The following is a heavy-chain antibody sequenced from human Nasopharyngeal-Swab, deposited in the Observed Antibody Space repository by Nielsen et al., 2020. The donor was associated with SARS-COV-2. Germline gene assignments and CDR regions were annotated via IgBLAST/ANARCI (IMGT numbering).Heavy chain of an antibody. CDR3: AKELARAYLDYYFDY. CDR2: ISYDGSNK. Sequence: VRGAPGKGLEWVAVISYDGSNKYYADSVKGRFTISRDNSKNTLYLQMNSLRAEDTAVYYCAKELARAYLDYYFDYWGQGTLVTVSS. V-gene: IGHV3-30*18. J-gene: IGHJ4*02. D-gene: IGHD2-8*01.